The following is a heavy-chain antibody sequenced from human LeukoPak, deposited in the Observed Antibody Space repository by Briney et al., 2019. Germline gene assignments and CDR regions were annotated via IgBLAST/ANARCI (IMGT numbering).Heavy chain of an antibody. CDR2: IYYSGST. Sequence: SETLSLTCTVSGGSISSSSYYWGWIRQPPGKGLEWIGSIYYSGSTYYNPSLKSRVTISVDTSKNQFSLKLSSVTAADTAVYYCARGSAPGRGPPSLDSWGQGTLVTVSS. CDR1: GGSISSSSYY. J-gene: IGHJ4*02. D-gene: IGHD6-13*01. CDR3: ARGSAPGRGPPSLDS. V-gene: IGHV4-39*07.